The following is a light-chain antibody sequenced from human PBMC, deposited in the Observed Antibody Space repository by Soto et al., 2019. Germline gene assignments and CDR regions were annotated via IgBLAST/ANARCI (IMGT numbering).Light chain of an antibody. J-gene: IGKJ1*01. Sequence: EIVLTQSPGTLSLSPGERATLSFRASQSVSSSYLAWYQQKPGQAPRLFIYAASIRATGIPDRFSGSGSGTDFTLTISRLEPEDFAVYYCQQYGLSPRTFGRGTKVDIK. CDR2: AAS. CDR3: QQYGLSPRT. V-gene: IGKV3-20*01. CDR1: QSVSSSY.